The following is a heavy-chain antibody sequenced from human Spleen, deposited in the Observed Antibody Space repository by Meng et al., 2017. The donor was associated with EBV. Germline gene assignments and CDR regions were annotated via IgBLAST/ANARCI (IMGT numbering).Heavy chain of an antibody. CDR3: ARDEMTTGFDY. V-gene: IGHV1-2*06. CDR2: INPNSGDT. CDR1: GSTFTDYY. D-gene: IGHD4-17*01. Sequence: GQLVEAGAEVKKLGASVKVSCKASGSTFTDYYMHWVRQAPGQGLEWMGRINPNSGDTDYAQKFQGRVTMTRDTSISTAYMELSRLRSDDTALYYCARDEMTTGFDYWGQGSLVTVSS. J-gene: IGHJ4*02.